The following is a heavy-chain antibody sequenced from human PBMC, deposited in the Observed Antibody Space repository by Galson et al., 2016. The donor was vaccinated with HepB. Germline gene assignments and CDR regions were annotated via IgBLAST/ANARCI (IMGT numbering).Heavy chain of an antibody. Sequence: SGAEVKKPGESLKISCKGEGYVFSSYWIAWVRQTPDKGLEWMGLFYPGDSEIRYSPSFQGQGTFSADKSINTAYMQWSSLKASDTAIYYCARLVSSRTPYDSWGQGTLVTVSS. CDR1: GYVFSSYW. CDR2: FYPGDSEI. D-gene: IGHD3-10*01. J-gene: IGHJ4*02. V-gene: IGHV5-51*01. CDR3: ARLVSSRTPYDS.